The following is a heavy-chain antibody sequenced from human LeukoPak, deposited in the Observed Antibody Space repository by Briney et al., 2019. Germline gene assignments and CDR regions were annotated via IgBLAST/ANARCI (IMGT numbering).Heavy chain of an antibody. CDR2: IILIFGTA. D-gene: IGHD3-3*01. CDR3: ARGPTFGVVIIDYYYYYMDV. CDR1: GGTFSSYA. V-gene: IGHV1-69*13. J-gene: IGHJ6*03. Sequence: SVKVSCKASGGTFSSYAISWVRQAPGQGLEWMGGIILIFGTANYAQKFQGRVTITADESTSTAYMELSSLRSEDTAVYYCARGPTFGVVIIDYYYYYMDVWGKGTTVTVSS.